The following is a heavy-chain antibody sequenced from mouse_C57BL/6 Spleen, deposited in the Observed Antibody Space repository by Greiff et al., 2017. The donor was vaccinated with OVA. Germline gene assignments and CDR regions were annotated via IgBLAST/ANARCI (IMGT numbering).Heavy chain of an antibody. CDR2: IYPGDGDT. CDR1: GYAFSSSW. CDR3: ARDYDYDDWYCDV. Sequence: QVHVKQSGPELVKPGASVKISCKASGYAFSSSWMNWVKQRPGKGLEWIGRIYPGDGDTNYNGKFKGKATLTADKSSSTAYMQLSSLTSEDSAVYFCARDYDYDDWYCDVWGTGTTVTVSS. V-gene: IGHV1-82*01. D-gene: IGHD2-4*01. J-gene: IGHJ1*03.